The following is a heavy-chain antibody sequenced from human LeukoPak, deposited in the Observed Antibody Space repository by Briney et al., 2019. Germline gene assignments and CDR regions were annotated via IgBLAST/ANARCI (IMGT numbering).Heavy chain of an antibody. CDR2: IYYSGST. CDR3: ATGLPRRYYYGMDV. J-gene: IGHJ6*02. Sequence: SETLSLTCTVSGGSISSYYWSWIRQPPGKGLEWIGYIYYSGSTNYNPSLKSRVTISEDTSKNQFSLKLSSVTAADTAVYYCATGLPRRYYYGMDVWGQGTTVTVSS. V-gene: IGHV4-59*01. CDR1: GGSISSYY. D-gene: IGHD1-14*01.